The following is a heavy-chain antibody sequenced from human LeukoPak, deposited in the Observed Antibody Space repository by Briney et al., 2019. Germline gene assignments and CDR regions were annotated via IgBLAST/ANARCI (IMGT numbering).Heavy chain of an antibody. CDR1: GFTFSSYA. V-gene: IGHV3-23*01. CDR2: ISGSGGST. J-gene: IGHJ4*02. CDR3: AKDGAKLVKYYFDY. Sequence: GGSLRLSCAASGFTFSSYAMSWVRQAPGKGLEWVSTISGSGGSTYYADSVKGRFTISRDSSKNTLYLQMNSTRAEDTAVYYCAKDGAKLVKYYFDYWGQGTLVTVSS. D-gene: IGHD2-8*02.